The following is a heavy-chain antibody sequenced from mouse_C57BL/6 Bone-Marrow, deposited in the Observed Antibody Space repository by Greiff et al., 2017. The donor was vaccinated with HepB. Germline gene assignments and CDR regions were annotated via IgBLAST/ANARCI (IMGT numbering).Heavy chain of an antibody. CDR2: ISDGGSYT. CDR3: ARGSHFAGFAY. V-gene: IGHV5-4*01. CDR1: GFTFSSYA. D-gene: IGHD1-1*01. Sequence: EVQLVESGGGLVKPGGSLKLSCAASGFTFSSYAMSWVRQTPEKRLEWVATISDGGSYTYYPDNVKGRFTISRDNAKNNLYLQMSHLKSEDTAMYYCARGSHFAGFAYWGQGTLVTVSA. J-gene: IGHJ3*01.